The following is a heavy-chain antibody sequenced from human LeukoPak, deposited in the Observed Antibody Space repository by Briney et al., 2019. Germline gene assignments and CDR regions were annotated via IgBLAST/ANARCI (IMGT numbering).Heavy chain of an antibody. V-gene: IGHV1-46*01. Sequence: GASVKVSCKASGYTFTNYYMHWVRQAPGQGLEWMGLINPTGTSTNYAQKFRGRVTTTRDTSTTTVYMELSSLRSEDTAVYYCAREESGGYFDYWGQGTLVTVSS. J-gene: IGHJ4*02. CDR2: INPTGTST. CDR1: GYTFTNYY. CDR3: AREESGGYFDY. D-gene: IGHD2-8*02.